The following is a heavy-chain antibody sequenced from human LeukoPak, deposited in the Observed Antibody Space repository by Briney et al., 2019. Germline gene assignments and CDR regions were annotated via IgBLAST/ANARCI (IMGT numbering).Heavy chain of an antibody. CDR1: GGSISSYY. CDR2: IYYSGST. V-gene: IGHV4-59*01. D-gene: IGHD3-22*01. J-gene: IGHJ3*02. CDR3: ASRSHDSSGYYYVAAFDI. Sequence: PSETLPLTCTVSGGSISSYYWSWIRQPPGKGLEWIGYIYYSGSTNYNPSLKSRVTISVDTSKNQFSLKLSSVTAADTAVYYCASRSHDSSGYYYVAAFDIWGQGTMVTVSS.